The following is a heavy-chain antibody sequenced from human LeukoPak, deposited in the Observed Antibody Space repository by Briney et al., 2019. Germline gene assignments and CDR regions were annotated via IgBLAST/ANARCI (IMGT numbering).Heavy chain of an antibody. J-gene: IGHJ4*02. CDR2: IYYTGST. CDR3: TRDGPRSSGYPDN. D-gene: IGHD3-22*01. Sequence: SETLSLTCTVSGDSISSGGYFWSWIRQHPGKGLEWIGYIYYTGSTYYNPSLKSRVTISVDTSKNQFSLKLSSVTAADTAVYYCTRDGPRSSGYPDNWGQGTLVTVSS. CDR1: GDSISSGGYF. V-gene: IGHV4-31*03.